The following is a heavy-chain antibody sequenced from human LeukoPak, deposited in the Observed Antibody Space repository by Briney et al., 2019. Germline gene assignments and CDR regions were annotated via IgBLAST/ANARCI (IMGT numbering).Heavy chain of an antibody. CDR3: AREGPGYSSSFDY. J-gene: IGHJ4*02. CDR2: IYYSGST. V-gene: IGHV4-59*01. D-gene: IGHD6-13*01. CDR1: GGSISSYY. Sequence: SETLSLTCTVSGGSISSYYWNWIRQPPGKGLEWIGYIYYSGSTNYNPSLKSRVTISVDTSKNQFSLKLSSVTAADTAVYYCAREGPGYSSSFDYWGQGTLVTVSS.